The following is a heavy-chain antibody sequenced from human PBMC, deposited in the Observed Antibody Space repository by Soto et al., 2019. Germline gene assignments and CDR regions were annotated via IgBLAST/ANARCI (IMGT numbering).Heavy chain of an antibody. J-gene: IGHJ4*02. D-gene: IGHD3-22*01. V-gene: IGHV3-30*18. CDR3: AKIKGLRYYASSGYSKNFDY. Sequence: PGGSLRLSCAASGFTFSTYGMHWVRQAPGKGLEWVAVISYDGSNKYYADSVKGRFTISRDNSKNTLYLQMNSLRAEDTAVYYCAKIKGLRYYASSGYSKNFDYWGQGTLVTVSS. CDR1: GFTFSTYG. CDR2: ISYDGSNK.